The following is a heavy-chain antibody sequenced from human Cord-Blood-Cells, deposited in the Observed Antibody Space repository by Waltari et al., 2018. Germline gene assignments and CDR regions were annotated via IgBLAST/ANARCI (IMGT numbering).Heavy chain of an antibody. D-gene: IGHD1-26*01. Sequence: QVQLVQSGAEVKKPWSSVKVSCKASGGTFSSYAISWVRPAPGQGLEWMGGIIPIFGTANYAQKFQVRVTITADESTSTAYMELSSLRSEYTAVYYCARDRDSGSYPVFDYWGQGTLVTVSS. CDR2: IIPIFGTA. J-gene: IGHJ4*02. CDR1: GGTFSSYA. CDR3: ARDRDSGSYPVFDY. V-gene: IGHV1-69*01.